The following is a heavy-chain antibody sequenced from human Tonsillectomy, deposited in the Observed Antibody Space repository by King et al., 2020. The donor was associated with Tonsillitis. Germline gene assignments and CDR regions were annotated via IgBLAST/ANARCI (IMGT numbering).Heavy chain of an antibody. V-gene: IGHV1-46*01. CDR3: AREKPGTTYFDY. J-gene: IGHJ4*02. Sequence: VQLVESGAEVKKPGASVKVSCKASGYTFTSNHIHWVRQAPGQGLEWMGTIYGGGSTIYAQKFQDTVTMTRDTPTSTVYMDLSSLKSDDTAVYYCAREKPGTTYFDYWGQGTLVTVSS. CDR2: IYGGGST. D-gene: IGHD1-1*01. CDR1: GYTFTSNH.